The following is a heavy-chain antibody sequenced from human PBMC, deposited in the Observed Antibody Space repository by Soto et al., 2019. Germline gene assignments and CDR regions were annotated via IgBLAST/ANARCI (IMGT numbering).Heavy chain of an antibody. V-gene: IGHV3-21*01. Sequence: GGSLRLSSAASGFTFRSYAMNLVRQTQEKGLEWVSSISSASTYTHYADSVKGRFTISRDNANNSLFLQMNSLRAEDTAIYYCARDLALAGNYWGQGALVTVSS. J-gene: IGHJ4*02. CDR3: ARDLALAGNY. CDR1: GFTFRSYA. D-gene: IGHD6-19*01. CDR2: ISSASTYT.